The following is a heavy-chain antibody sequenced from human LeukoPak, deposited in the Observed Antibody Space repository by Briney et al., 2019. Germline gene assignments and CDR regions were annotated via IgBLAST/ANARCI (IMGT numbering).Heavy chain of an antibody. D-gene: IGHD5-18*01. J-gene: IGHJ4*02. CDR3: AKIPGYSYKFDY. Sequence: PGGSLRLSCAASGFTFSSYSMTWVRQAPGKGLEWVSSISSSSSYIYYADSVKGRFTISRDNAKNSLYLQMNSLRAEDTAVYYCAKIPGYSYKFDYWGQGTLVTVSS. CDR2: ISSSSSYI. CDR1: GFTFSSYS. V-gene: IGHV3-21*04.